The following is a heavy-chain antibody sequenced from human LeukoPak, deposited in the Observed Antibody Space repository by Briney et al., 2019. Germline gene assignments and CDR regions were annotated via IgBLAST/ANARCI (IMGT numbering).Heavy chain of an antibody. D-gene: IGHD6-19*01. V-gene: IGHV3-48*03. CDR1: GFTFSSYE. CDR3: ARESGGRDGSGWQYATDY. CDR2: ISSSGSTI. J-gene: IGHJ4*02. Sequence: QPGGSLRLSCAASGFTFSSYEMNWVRQAPGKGLEWVSYISSSGSTIYYADSVKGRFTISRDNAKNSLYLQMDSLRAEDTAVYYCARESGGRDGSGWQYATDYWGQGTLVTVSS.